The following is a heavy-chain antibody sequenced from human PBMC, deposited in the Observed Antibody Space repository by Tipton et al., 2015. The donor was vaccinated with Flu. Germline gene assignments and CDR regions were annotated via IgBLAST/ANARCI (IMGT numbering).Heavy chain of an antibody. D-gene: IGHD4-23*01. Sequence: CAASGFTLSSYWMSWVRQAPGKGLEWVANIKEDGSVKYYVGSVKGRFTISRDNAKNSVYLQMNSLRAEDTAVYYCARAIAAAGGYWGQGTLVTVSS. J-gene: IGHJ4*02. V-gene: IGHV3-7*04. CDR1: GFTLSSYW. CDR3: ARAIAAAGGY. CDR2: IKEDGSVK.